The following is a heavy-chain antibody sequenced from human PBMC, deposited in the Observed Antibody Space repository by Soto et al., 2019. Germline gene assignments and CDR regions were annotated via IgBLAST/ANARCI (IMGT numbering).Heavy chain of an antibody. D-gene: IGHD3-22*01. V-gene: IGHV3-48*02. Sequence: EVQLVESGGGLVQPGGSLRLSCTASGFTFSSYSMNWVRQAPGKGLEWVSYIFSSSNGIYYADSVKGRFTISRDNAKNELYLQMNSLRDEDTAVYYCARDKYFYDGSGPMESDYYYYGMDVWGQGTTVTVSS. J-gene: IGHJ6*02. CDR1: GFTFSSYS. CDR2: IFSSSNGI. CDR3: ARDKYFYDGSGPMESDYYYYGMDV.